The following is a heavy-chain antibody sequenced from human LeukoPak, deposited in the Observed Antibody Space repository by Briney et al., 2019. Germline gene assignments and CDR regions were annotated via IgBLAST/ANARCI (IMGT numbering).Heavy chain of an antibody. Sequence: GGSLRLSCAVSEFTFSNYGMAWVRQAPGKGLGWVSAISGNGASTYYVDSVKGRFTISRDNSKNTPYLQMNSLRAEDTAVYYCVKSYKAPGGTAFDYWGQGALVTVSS. V-gene: IGHV3-23*01. D-gene: IGHD6-13*01. J-gene: IGHJ4*02. CDR3: VKSYKAPGGTAFDY. CDR2: ISGNGAST. CDR1: EFTFSNYG.